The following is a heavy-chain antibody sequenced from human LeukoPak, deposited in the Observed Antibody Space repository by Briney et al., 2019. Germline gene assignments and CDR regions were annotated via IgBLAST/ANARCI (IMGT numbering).Heavy chain of an antibody. CDR1: GFTFSAYT. V-gene: IGHV3-21*01. D-gene: IGHD3-22*01. J-gene: IGHJ4*02. Sequence: GGSLRLSCAASGFTFSAYTMAWVRQAPGRGLEWVSSVSAVSNYIYYADSVKGRFTISRDNAEDSLYLQMNSLKAEDTAVYYCARTVSHHYYDSSGYLGYWGQGTLVTVSS. CDR2: VSAVSNYI. CDR3: ARTVSHHYYDSSGYLGY.